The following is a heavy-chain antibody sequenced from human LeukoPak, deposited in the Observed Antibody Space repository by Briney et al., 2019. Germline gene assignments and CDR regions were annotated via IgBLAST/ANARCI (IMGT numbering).Heavy chain of an antibody. J-gene: IGHJ4*02. V-gene: IGHV3-30*02. Sequence: PGGSLRLSCAASGFTFSSYGMHWVRQAPGKGLEWVAVIWYDGSNKYYADSVKGRFTISRDNSKNTLYLQMSSLRAEDTAVYYCVKGSHSSGWYNFDYWGQGTLVTVSS. D-gene: IGHD6-19*01. CDR1: GFTFSSYG. CDR3: VKGSHSSGWYNFDY. CDR2: IWYDGSNK.